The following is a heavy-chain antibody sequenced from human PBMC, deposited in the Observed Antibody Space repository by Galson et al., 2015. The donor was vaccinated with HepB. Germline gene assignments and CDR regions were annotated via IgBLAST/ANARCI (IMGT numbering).Heavy chain of an antibody. CDR3: AREGSSGWGWFDP. CDR2: ITPIFGTA. CDR1: GGTFSRYT. J-gene: IGHJ5*02. V-gene: IGHV1-69*13. D-gene: IGHD6-19*01. Sequence: SVKVSCKASGGTFSRYTISWVRQAPGQGLEWMGGITPIFGTANYAQKFQGRVTITADESTSTAYMELSSLRSEDTAVYYCAREGSSGWGWFDPWGQGTLVTVSS.